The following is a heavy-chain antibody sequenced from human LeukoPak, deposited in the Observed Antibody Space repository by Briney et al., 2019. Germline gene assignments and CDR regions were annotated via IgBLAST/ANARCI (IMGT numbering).Heavy chain of an antibody. CDR1: GYTFTSYG. V-gene: IGHV1-18*01. CDR2: ISAYNGNT. Sequence: GASVKVSCKASGYTFTSYGISWVRQAPGQGLEWMGWISAYNGNTNYAQKLQGRVTMTTDTSTSTAYMELRSLRSDDTAVYYCARAMITFGGVIAPYDAFDIWGQGTMVTVSS. CDR3: ARAMITFGGVIAPYDAFDI. D-gene: IGHD3-16*02. J-gene: IGHJ3*02.